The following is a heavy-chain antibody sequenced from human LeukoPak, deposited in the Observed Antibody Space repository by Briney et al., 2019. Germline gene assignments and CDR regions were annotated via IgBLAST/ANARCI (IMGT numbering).Heavy chain of an antibody. CDR2: IYPSDSDT. CDR3: ARTGSRYXQDY. J-gene: IGHJ4*02. Sequence: KISCKASGYNFAXYWIGWGRQLPGKGLXWMGIIYPSDSDTRYSPSFQGQVTISADKSISTAYLQWGSLRASDTAIYYCARTGSRYXQDYWGQGTLVTVSS. CDR1: GYNFAXYW. D-gene: IGHD2-15*01. V-gene: IGHV5-51*01.